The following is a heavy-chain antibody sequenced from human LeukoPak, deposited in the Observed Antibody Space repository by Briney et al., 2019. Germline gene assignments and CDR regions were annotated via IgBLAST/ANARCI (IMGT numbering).Heavy chain of an antibody. CDR2: ISYDGSNK. CDR1: GFTFSSYA. J-gene: IGHJ4*02. Sequence: QTGRSLRLSCAASGFTFSSYAMHWVRQAPGKGLEWVAVISYDGSNKYYADSVKGRFTISRDNSKNTLYLQMNSLRAEDTAVYYCAKGVSELWFGPPFDYWGQGTLVTVSS. V-gene: IGHV3-30*04. D-gene: IGHD3-10*01. CDR3: AKGVSELWFGPPFDY.